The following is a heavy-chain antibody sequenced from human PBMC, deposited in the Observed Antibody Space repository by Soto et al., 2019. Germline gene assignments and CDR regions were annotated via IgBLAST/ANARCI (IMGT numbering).Heavy chain of an antibody. CDR1: GGSISSGGYY. CDR3: ASYDFWSGYVFDY. D-gene: IGHD3-3*01. V-gene: IGHV4-31*03. J-gene: IGHJ4*02. CDR2: IYYSGST. Sequence: PSETLSLTCTVSGGSISSGGYYWSWIRQHPGKGLEWIGYIYYSGSTYYNPSLKSRVTISVDTSKNQFSLKLSSVTAADTAVYYCASYDFWSGYVFDYWGQGTLVTVSS.